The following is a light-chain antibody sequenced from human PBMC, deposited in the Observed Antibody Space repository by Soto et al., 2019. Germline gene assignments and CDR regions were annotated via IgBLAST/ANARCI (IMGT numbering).Light chain of an antibody. V-gene: IGKV1-13*02. J-gene: IGKJ4*01. Sequence: AIQLTQSPSSLSASVGDRVTITCRASQGISSALAWYQHKSGKAPKLLIYDASSLESGVPSRFSGSGSGTDFTLTISSLQAEDFATYYCRQFNSYPLTFGGGTKVEIK. CDR1: QGISSA. CDR2: DAS. CDR3: RQFNSYPLT.